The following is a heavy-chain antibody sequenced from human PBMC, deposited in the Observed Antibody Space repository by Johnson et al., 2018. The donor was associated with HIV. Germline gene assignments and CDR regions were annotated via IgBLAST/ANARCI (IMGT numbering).Heavy chain of an antibody. V-gene: IGHV3-9*01. Sequence: VQLVESGGGLVQPGRSLRLSCAASGFTFDDYAMHWVRQAPGKGLEWVSGISWNSGSIGYADSVKGRFTISRDNAKNSLYLQMNSLRAEDTALYYCAKDTGLGIVGAYFDIWGHGTMVTVSS. CDR2: ISWNSGSI. D-gene: IGHD1-26*01. CDR3: AKDTGLGIVGAYFDI. J-gene: IGHJ3*02. CDR1: GFTFDDYA.